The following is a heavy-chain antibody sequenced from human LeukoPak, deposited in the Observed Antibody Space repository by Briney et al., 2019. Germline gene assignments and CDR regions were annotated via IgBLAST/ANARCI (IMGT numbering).Heavy chain of an antibody. J-gene: IGHJ4*02. V-gene: IGHV1-2*02. CDR2: INPNSGGT. CDR3: ARLEYSSSNFDY. D-gene: IGHD6-6*01. CDR1: GYTFTGYY. Sequence: ASVKVSCKASGYTFTGYYMHWVRQAPGQGLEWMGWINPNSGGTNYAQKFQGRVTITADKSTSTAYMELSSLRSEDTAVYYCARLEYSSSNFDYWGQGTLVTVSS.